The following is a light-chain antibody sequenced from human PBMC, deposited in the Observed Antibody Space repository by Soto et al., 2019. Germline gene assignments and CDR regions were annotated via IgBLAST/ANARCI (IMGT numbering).Light chain of an antibody. CDR1: QSVSSY. CDR3: QQLSLG. Sequence: EIVLTQSSATLSLSPGERATLSCRASQSVSSYLAWYQQKPGQAPRLLIYDASNRATGIPARFSGSGSGTDFTLTISSLEPEDFAVYYCQQLSLGFGGGTKVEIK. V-gene: IGKV3-11*01. J-gene: IGKJ4*01. CDR2: DAS.